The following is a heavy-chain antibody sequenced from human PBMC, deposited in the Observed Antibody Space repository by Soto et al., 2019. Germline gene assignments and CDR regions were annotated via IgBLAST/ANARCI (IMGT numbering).Heavy chain of an antibody. CDR1: GFTFSTYA. CDR3: AKVPTVTNVCFDP. V-gene: IGHV3-23*01. CDR2: ISGSGGST. Sequence: HPGGSLRLSCAASGFTFSTYAMSWVRQAPGKGLEWVSAISGSGGSTYYAGSVKGRFTISRDNSKNTLYLQMNSLRAEDTAVYYCAKVPTVTNVCFDPWGQGTLVTVSS. J-gene: IGHJ5*02. D-gene: IGHD4-17*01.